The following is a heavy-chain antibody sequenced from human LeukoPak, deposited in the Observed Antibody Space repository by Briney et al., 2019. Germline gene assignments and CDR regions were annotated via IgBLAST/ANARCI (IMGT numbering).Heavy chain of an antibody. Sequence: PGGSLRLSCAASGFTFSDYYMSWIRQAPGKGLEWVSYISSSGSTIYYADSVKGRFTNSRDNAKNSLYLQMNSLRAEDTAVYYCARATVTTHIWFDPWGQGTLVTVSS. CDR3: ARATVTTHIWFDP. CDR1: GFTFSDYY. D-gene: IGHD4-17*01. V-gene: IGHV3-11*01. J-gene: IGHJ5*02. CDR2: ISSSGSTI.